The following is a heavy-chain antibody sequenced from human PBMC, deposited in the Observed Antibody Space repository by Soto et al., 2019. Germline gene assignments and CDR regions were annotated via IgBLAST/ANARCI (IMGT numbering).Heavy chain of an antibody. Sequence: EVQLVESGGGLVQPGGSLKLSCAASGFTFSGSAMHWVRQASGKGLEWVGRIRSKANNYATAYAASVKGRFTISRDDSKNTAYLQMNSLKTEDTAMYYCTRQWRTAVAGSDYYYGMDVWGQGTTVTVSS. V-gene: IGHV3-73*02. CDR1: GFTFSGSA. D-gene: IGHD6-19*01. CDR2: IRSKANNYAT. J-gene: IGHJ6*02. CDR3: TRQWRTAVAGSDYYYGMDV.